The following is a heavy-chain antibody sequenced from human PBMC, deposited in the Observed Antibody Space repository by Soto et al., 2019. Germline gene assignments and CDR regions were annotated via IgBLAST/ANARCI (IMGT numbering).Heavy chain of an antibody. CDR1: GGSVSSGIYY. D-gene: IGHD4-17*01. J-gene: IGHJ4*02. V-gene: IGHV4-61*01. CDR3: ASRGTGDFLFDY. CDR2: IYYSGST. Sequence: SETLSLTCTVSGGSVSSGIYYWIWIRQPPGKGLEWIGYIYYSGSTNYNPSLKSRVTISVDTSKNQFSLKLSSVTAADTAVYYCASRGTGDFLFDYWGQGTLVTVSS.